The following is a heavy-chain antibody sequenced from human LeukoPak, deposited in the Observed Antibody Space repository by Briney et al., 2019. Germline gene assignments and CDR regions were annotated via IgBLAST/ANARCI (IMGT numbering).Heavy chain of an antibody. CDR2: IYYSGST. D-gene: IGHD3-3*01. V-gene: IGHV4-39*07. J-gene: IGHJ6*03. Sequence: SETLSLTCTVSGGSISSSSYYWGWIRQPPGKGLEWIGSIYYSGSTYYNPSLKSRVTISVDTSKNQFSLKLSSVTAADTAVYYCARVGAAYYDFWSGGRYYYYYMDAWGKGTTVTVSS. CDR3: ARVGAAYYDFWSGGRYYYYYMDA. CDR1: GGSISSSSYY.